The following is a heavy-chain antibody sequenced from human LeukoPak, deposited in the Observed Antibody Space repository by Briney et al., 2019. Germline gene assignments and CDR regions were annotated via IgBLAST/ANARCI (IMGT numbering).Heavy chain of an antibody. D-gene: IGHD1-26*01. J-gene: IGHJ6*03. Sequence: PGGSLRLSCAASGFTFSSYAMHWVRQAPGKGLEWVAVISYDGSNKYYADSVKGRFTISRDNSKNTLYLQMNSLRAEDTAVYYCAREVGAGSSVDYYYYMDVWGKGTTVTVSS. CDR1: GFTFSSYA. V-gene: IGHV3-30-3*01. CDR3: AREVGAGSSVDYYYYMDV. CDR2: ISYDGSNK.